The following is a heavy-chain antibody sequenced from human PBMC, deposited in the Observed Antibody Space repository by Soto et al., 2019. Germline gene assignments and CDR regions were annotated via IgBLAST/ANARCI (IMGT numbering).Heavy chain of an antibody. D-gene: IGHD3-22*01. V-gene: IGHV1-18*01. CDR1: GYTFTAYG. J-gene: IGHJ4*02. CDR3: ARGLNTDSSGYSAFAY. Sequence: QVQMVQSGPEVKMPGASVKVSCKTSGYTFTAYGLAWLRQAPGQRPEWMGWVGTNNDNTNYAEKFQGRVTMTTDTATSTTNMELRSIRSDDTAVYYCARGLNTDSSGYSAFAYWGQGTLVTVSS. CDR2: VGTNNDNT.